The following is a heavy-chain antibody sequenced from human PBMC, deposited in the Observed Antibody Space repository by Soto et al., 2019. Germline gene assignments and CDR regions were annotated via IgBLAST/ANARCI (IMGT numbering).Heavy chain of an antibody. Sequence: ASVKVSCKASGYTFTSYYMHWVRQAPGQGLEWMGIINPSGGSTSYAQKFQGRVTMTRDTSTSTVYMELNGLRAEDTAVYYCAKDRQPDGIWTFDSWGQGTPVTVSS. V-gene: IGHV1-46*01. D-gene: IGHD3-9*01. CDR3: AKDRQPDGIWTFDS. CDR2: INPSGGST. J-gene: IGHJ4*02. CDR1: GYTFTSYY.